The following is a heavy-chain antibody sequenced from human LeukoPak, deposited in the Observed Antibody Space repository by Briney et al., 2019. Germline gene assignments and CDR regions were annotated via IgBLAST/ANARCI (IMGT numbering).Heavy chain of an antibody. V-gene: IGHV3-21*01. CDR3: ARAGVNYDSSGYFPDDAFDI. CDR2: ISSSSSYI. CDR1: GFTFSSYS. D-gene: IGHD3-22*01. J-gene: IGHJ3*02. Sequence: GGSLRLSCAASGFTFSSYSMNWVRQAPGKGLEWVSFISSSSSYIYYADSVKGRFTISRDNAKNSLYLQMHSLRAEDTSVYYCARAGVNYDSSGYFPDDAFDIWGQGTMVTVSS.